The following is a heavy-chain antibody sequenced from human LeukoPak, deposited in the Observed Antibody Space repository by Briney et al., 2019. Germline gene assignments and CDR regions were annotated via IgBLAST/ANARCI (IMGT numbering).Heavy chain of an antibody. Sequence: SQTLSPTCTVSGGSISSGDYYWSWIRQPPGKGLEWIGYIYYSGSTYYNPSLKSRVTISVDTSKNQFSLKLSSVTAADTAVYYCARGPYDSSGSPTADAFDIWGQGTMVTVSS. V-gene: IGHV4-30-4*01. CDR1: GGSISSGDYY. CDR3: ARGPYDSSGSPTADAFDI. D-gene: IGHD3-22*01. CDR2: IYYSGST. J-gene: IGHJ3*02.